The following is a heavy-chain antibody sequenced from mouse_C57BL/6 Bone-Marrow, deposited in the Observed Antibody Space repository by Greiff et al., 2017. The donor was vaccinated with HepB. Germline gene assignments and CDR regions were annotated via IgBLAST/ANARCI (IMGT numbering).Heavy chain of an antibody. CDR2: ISDGGSYT. V-gene: IGHV5-4*03. CDR3: ARDYYGSSYPYYAMDY. D-gene: IGHD1-1*01. Sequence: EVKLMESGGGLVKPGGSLKLSCAASGFTFSSYAMSWVRQTPEKRLEWVATISDGGSYTYYPDNVKGRFTISRDNAKNYLYLQMSHLKAEDTAMYYCARDYYGSSYPYYAMDYWGQGTSVTVSS. J-gene: IGHJ4*01. CDR1: GFTFSSYA.